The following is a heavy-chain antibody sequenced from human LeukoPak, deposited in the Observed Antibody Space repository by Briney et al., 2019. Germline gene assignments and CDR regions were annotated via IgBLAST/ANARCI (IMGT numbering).Heavy chain of an antibody. J-gene: IGHJ5*02. V-gene: IGHV1-2*02. D-gene: IGHD4-17*01. Sequence: ASVKVSCKASGYTFTGYYMHWVRQAPGQGLEWMGWINPNSGGTNYAQKFQGRVTMTRDTSISTGYMELSRLRSDDTAVYYCARGALRRSWFDPWGQGTLVTVSS. CDR2: INPNSGGT. CDR1: GYTFTGYY. CDR3: ARGALRRSWFDP.